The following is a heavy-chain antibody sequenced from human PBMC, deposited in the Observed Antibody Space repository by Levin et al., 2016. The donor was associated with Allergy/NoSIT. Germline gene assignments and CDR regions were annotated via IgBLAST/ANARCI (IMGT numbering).Heavy chain of an antibody. CDR3: ARETNGSPGTDY. J-gene: IGHJ4*02. CDR1: GLTFSSCA. CDR2: ISAGGGST. Sequence: ETLSLTCAASGLTFSSCAMSWVRQAPGRGLEWVSAISAGGGSTYYADSVRGRFTVSRDNAKNSVYLQMISLRAEDTAVYYCARETNGSPGTDYWGQGTLVTVSS. D-gene: IGHD1-14*01. V-gene: IGHV3-23*01.